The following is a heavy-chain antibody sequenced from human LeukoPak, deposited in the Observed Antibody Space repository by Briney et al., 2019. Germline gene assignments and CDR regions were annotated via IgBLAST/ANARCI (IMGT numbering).Heavy chain of an antibody. CDR1: GFTFSNYA. D-gene: IGHD3-22*01. J-gene: IGHJ4*02. V-gene: IGHV3-23*01. CDR2: ISGSGHSS. Sequence: PGGSLRLSCAASGFTFSNYAMTWVRQAPGKGLEWVSGISGSGHSSYYADSVKGRFTISRDNAKNSLYLQMNSLRAEDTAVYYCASDPARDYYDTSGYFRWVDYWGQGTLVTVSS. CDR3: ASDPARDYYDTSGYFRWVDY.